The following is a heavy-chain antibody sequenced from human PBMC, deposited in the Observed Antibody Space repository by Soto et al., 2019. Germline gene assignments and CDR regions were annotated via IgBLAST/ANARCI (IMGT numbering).Heavy chain of an antibody. J-gene: IGHJ6*02. CDR1: GGTFSSYA. Sequence: SVKVSCKASGGTFSSYAISWVRQAPGQGLEWMGGIIPIFGTANYAQKFQGRVTIPADDSTSTAYMELSSLRSEDTAVYYCAMDSSSSALYGMDVWGQGTTVTVSS. D-gene: IGHD6-6*01. V-gene: IGHV1-69*13. CDR2: IIPIFGTA. CDR3: AMDSSSSALYGMDV.